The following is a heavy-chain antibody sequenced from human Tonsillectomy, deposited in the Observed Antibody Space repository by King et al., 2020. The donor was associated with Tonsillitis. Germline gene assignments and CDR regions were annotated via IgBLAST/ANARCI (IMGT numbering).Heavy chain of an antibody. V-gene: IGHV3-15*07. D-gene: IGHD3-22*01. CDR1: GFTFSNAW. CDR3: TTRITMIVVVMRDY. J-gene: IGHJ4*02. CDR2: IKSKTDGGTT. Sequence: VQLVESGGGLVKPGGSLRLSCAASGFTFSNAWMNWVRQAPGKGLEWGGRIKSKTDGGTTDYAAPVKGRFTISRDDSKNTLYLQMNSLKTEDTAVYYCTTRITMIVVVMRDYWGQGTLVTVSS.